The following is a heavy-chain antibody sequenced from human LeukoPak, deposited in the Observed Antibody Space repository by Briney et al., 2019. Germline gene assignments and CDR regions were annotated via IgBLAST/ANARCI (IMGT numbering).Heavy chain of an antibody. Sequence: PGESLKISCKGSGSRFTSYWIGWVRQMPGKGLEWMGIIYPGDSDTRYGPSFQGQVTISADKSISTAYLQWSSLKAADTAMYYCARRAQGDSSGYYFALNYWGQGTLVTVSS. CDR3: ARRAQGDSSGYYFALNY. D-gene: IGHD3-22*01. CDR1: GSRFTSYW. CDR2: IYPGDSDT. V-gene: IGHV5-51*01. J-gene: IGHJ4*02.